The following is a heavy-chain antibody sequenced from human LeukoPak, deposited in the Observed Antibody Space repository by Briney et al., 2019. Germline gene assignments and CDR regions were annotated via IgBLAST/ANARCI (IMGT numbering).Heavy chain of an antibody. CDR1: GFTFSSYS. J-gene: IGHJ4*02. Sequence: GGSLRLSCAASGFTFSSYSMNWVRQAPGKGLEWVSYISSSSSTIYYADSVKGRFTISRDNAKNSLYLQMNSLRAEDTAVYYCARVPLREDILTPDFDYWGQGTLVTVSS. V-gene: IGHV3-48*01. D-gene: IGHD3-9*01. CDR3: ARVPLREDILTPDFDY. CDR2: ISSSSSTI.